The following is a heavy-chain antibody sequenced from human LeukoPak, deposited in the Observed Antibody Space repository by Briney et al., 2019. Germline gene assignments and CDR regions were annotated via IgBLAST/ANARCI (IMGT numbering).Heavy chain of an antibody. CDR1: GFTFRSHT. V-gene: IGHV3-21*01. CDR3: ARVSIAVAAGGY. CDR2: ISSNAAYI. D-gene: IGHD6-19*01. Sequence: GGSLRLSCVASGFTFRSHTMNWVRQAPGKGLEWVSSISSNAAYIYYADSLKGRFTISRDNAKDSLYLQMNSLRAEDTAVYYCARVSIAVAAGGYWGQGTLVTVSS. J-gene: IGHJ4*02.